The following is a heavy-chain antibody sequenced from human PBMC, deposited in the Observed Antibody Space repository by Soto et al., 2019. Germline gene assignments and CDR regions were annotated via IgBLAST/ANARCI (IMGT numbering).Heavy chain of an antibody. J-gene: IGHJ4*02. D-gene: IGHD1-26*01. CDR3: VKDGELLPTGDFDY. CDR1: GFTFSSYA. Sequence: EVQLLESGGGLEQPGGSLRLSCAASGFTFSSYAMSWVRQAPGKGLEWVSGIRGSGGSTHYADSVKGRFTIARDNSKNTLYLQMNSLRAEDTAVYYCVKDGELLPTGDFDYWGQGTLVTVSS. V-gene: IGHV3-23*01. CDR2: IRGSGGST.